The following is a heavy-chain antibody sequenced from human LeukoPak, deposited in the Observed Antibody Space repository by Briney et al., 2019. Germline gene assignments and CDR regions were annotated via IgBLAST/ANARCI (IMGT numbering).Heavy chain of an antibody. CDR1: GGTFSRYA. D-gene: IGHD3-10*01. J-gene: IGHJ6*03. Sequence: GASVKVSCKASGGTFSRYAISWVRQAPGQGLEWMGGIIPVFASTNYAQKYQGRVTITTDESTSTAYMELSSLKSEDTAVYHCALSLLWLGESWGYYYMDVWGKGTTVTVSS. CDR2: IIPVFAST. V-gene: IGHV1-69*05. CDR3: ALSLLWLGESWGYYYMDV.